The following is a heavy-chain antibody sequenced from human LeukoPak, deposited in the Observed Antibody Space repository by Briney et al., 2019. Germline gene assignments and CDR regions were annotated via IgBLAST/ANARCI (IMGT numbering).Heavy chain of an antibody. Sequence: SETVSLTCTVSGYSISSGYYWGWIRQPPGKGLEWIGSIYHSGRTFYNPSLKSRATISVDTSKNQFSLKLSSVTAADTAVYYCASLDSSSSDYWGQGTLVTVSS. V-gene: IGHV4-38-2*02. CDR2: IYHSGRT. CDR1: GYSISSGYY. J-gene: IGHJ4*02. CDR3: ASLDSSSSDY. D-gene: IGHD6-13*01.